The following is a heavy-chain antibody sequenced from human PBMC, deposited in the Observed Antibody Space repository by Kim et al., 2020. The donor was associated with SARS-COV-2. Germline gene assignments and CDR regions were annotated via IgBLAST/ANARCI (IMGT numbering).Heavy chain of an antibody. Sequence: SETLSLTCTVSGGSISSSSYYWGWIRQPPGKGLEWIGSIYYSGSTYYNPSLKSRVTISVDTSKNQFSLKLSSVTAADTAVYYCAGYYGSGAYDYWGPHPHINWGQGTLVTVSS. D-gene: IGHD3-10*01. CDR1: GGSISSSSYY. J-gene: IGHJ4*02. CDR2: IYYSGST. V-gene: IGHV4-39*01. CDR3: AGYYGSGAYDYWGPHPHIN.